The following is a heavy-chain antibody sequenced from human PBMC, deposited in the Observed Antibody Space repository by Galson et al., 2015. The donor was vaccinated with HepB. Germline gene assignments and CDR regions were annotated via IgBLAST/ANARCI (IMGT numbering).Heavy chain of an antibody. J-gene: IGHJ6*02. CDR1: GYTFTSYY. Sequence: SVKVSCKASGYTFTSYYMHWVRQAPGQGLEWMGIINTSGGSTSYAQKFQGRVTITRDTSTSTVYMELSSLRSEDTAVYYCARGGDFWSGYYRDSSGSTHYYYYGMDVWGQGTTVTVSS. CDR3: ARGGDFWSGYYRDSSGSTHYYYYGMDV. V-gene: IGHV1-46*01. D-gene: IGHD3-3*01. CDR2: INTSGGST.